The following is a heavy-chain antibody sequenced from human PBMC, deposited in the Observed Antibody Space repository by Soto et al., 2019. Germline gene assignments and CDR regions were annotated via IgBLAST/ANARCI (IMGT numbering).Heavy chain of an antibody. Sequence: PSETLSLTCTVSGGSISSYYWSWIRQPPGKGLEWIGYIYYSGSTNYNPSLKSRVTISVDTSKNQFSLKLSSVTAAGTAVYYCARLPERYYDFWSGPFAPRFDPWGQGTLVTVSS. CDR2: IYYSGST. V-gene: IGHV4-59*08. CDR3: ARLPERYYDFWSGPFAPRFDP. D-gene: IGHD3-3*01. J-gene: IGHJ5*02. CDR1: GGSISSYY.